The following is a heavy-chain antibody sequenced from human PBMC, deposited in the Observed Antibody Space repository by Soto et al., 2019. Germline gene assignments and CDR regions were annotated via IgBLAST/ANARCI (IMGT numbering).Heavy chain of an antibody. CDR1: GYTFTGYY. V-gene: IGHV1-2*02. CDR2: INPNSGGT. J-gene: IGHJ4*02. D-gene: IGHD3-10*01. Sequence: ASVKVSCTSSGYTFTGYYMHCVRQAPGQGLEWMGWINPNSGGTNYAQKFQGRVTMTRDTSISTAYMELSRLRSDDTAVYYCAYSSLYGSGCCFDYWGQGTLVTVSS. CDR3: AYSSLYGSGCCFDY.